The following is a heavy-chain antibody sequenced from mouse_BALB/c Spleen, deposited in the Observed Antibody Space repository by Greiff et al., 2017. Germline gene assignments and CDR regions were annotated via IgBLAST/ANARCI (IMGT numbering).Heavy chain of an antibody. CDR2: IWGDGST. CDR3: ARVGYYYAMDY. V-gene: IGHV2-6-7*01. Sequence: VHLVESGPGLVAPSQSLSITCTVSGFSLTGYGVNWVRQPPGKGLEWLGMIWGDGSTDYNLALKSRLSISKDNSKSQVFLKMNSLQTDDTARYYCARVGYYYAMDYWGQGTSVTVSS. CDR1: GFSLTGYG. J-gene: IGHJ4*01.